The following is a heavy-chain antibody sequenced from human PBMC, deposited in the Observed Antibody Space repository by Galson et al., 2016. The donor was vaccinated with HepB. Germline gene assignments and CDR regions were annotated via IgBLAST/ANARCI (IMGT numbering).Heavy chain of an antibody. CDR3: AKVGPIITPGTKTYYYSGLDV. Sequence: SLRLSCATSGFKFDVSAMHWVRQAPGKGLEWVAGISWDSGMIDYADSVRGRFVLSRDKLKSSLFLQLNSLRLEDSALYYCAKVGPIITPGTKTYYYSGLDVWGKGTTVSVSS. CDR2: ISWDSGMI. CDR1: GFKFDVSA. D-gene: IGHD3-16*01. J-gene: IGHJ6*04. V-gene: IGHV3-9*01.